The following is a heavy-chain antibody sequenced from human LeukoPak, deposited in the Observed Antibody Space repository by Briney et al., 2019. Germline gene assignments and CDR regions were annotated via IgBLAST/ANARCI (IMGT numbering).Heavy chain of an antibody. Sequence: ASVKVSCKASGYTFTSYAMHWVRQAPGQRLEWMGWINAGNGNTKYSRKFQGRVTITRDTSASTAYMELSSLRSEDTAVYYCARNGYYYYGMDVWGQGTTVTVSS. CDR3: ARNGYYYYGMDV. CDR1: GYTFTSYA. V-gene: IGHV1-3*01. D-gene: IGHD2-8*01. CDR2: INAGNGNT. J-gene: IGHJ6*02.